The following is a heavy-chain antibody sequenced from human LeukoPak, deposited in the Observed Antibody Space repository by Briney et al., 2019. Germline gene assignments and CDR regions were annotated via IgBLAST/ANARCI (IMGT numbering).Heavy chain of an antibody. V-gene: IGHV4-59*01. CDR2: IYYSGST. Sequence: PSETLSLTCTVSGGSISSYYWSWIRQPPGKGLEGIGYIYYSGSTNYNPSLKSRVTISVDTSKNQFSLKLSSVTAADTAVYYCVREGTPGYYGSGSYFPFDYWGQGTLVTVSS. CDR3: VREGTPGYYGSGSYFPFDY. J-gene: IGHJ4*02. D-gene: IGHD3-10*01. CDR1: GGSISSYY.